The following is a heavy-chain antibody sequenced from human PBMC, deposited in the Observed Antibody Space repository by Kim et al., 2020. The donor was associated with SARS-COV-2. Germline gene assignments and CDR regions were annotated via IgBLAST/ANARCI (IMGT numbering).Heavy chain of an antibody. D-gene: IGHD3-16*02. J-gene: IGHJ5*02. CDR1: GYTFTSYA. CDR2: INTNTGNP. Sequence: ASVKVSCKASGYTFTSYAMNWVRQAPGQGLEWMGWINTNTGNPTYAQGFTGRFVFSLDTSVSTAYLQISSLKAEDTAVYYCARSNDYVWGSYRYLKNGRFDPWGQGTLVTVSS. CDR3: ARSNDYVWGSYRYLKNGRFDP. V-gene: IGHV7-4-1*02.